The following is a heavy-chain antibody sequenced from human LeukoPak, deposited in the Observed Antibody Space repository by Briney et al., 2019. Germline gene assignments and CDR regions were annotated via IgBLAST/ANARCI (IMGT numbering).Heavy chain of an antibody. Sequence: SSETLSLTCTVSGGSISIYYWSWIRQSADKGLEWIGRINAGGSTIYKPSLESRITTSVDTSKNQFSLRLSSVTAADTAVYYCARGPASSGGPSPGAFDIWGQGTMVTVSS. CDR3: ARGPASSGGPSPGAFDI. J-gene: IGHJ3*02. CDR1: GGSISIYY. D-gene: IGHD6-25*01. CDR2: INAGGST. V-gene: IGHV4-4*07.